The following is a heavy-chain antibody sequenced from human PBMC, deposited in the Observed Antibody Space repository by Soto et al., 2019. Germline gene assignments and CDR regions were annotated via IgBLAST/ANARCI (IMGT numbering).Heavy chain of an antibody. CDR2: IYYGGAT. V-gene: IGHV4-38-2*01. D-gene: IGHD2-8*01. J-gene: IGHJ4*02. CDR3: ARGWYYFDF. CDR1: GEPMTGGYY. Sequence: KPSSALSLTCDVSGEPMTGGYYWGWIRHSPGKGLEWIGSIYYGGATYYNPSLRSRLTISIDASKNQFSLRLTSVTAADTALYYCARGWYYFDFWGQGTLVTVSS.